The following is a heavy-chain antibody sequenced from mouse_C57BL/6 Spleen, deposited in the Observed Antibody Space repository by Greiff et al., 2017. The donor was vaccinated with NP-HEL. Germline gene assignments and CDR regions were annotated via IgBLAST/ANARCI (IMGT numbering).Heavy chain of an antibody. V-gene: IGHV1-82*01. CDR2: IYPGDGDT. J-gene: IGHJ4*01. D-gene: IGHD2-3*01. Sequence: QVQLQQSGPELVKPGASVKISCKASGYAFSSSWMNWVKQRPGKGLEWIGRIYPGDGDTNYNGKFKGKATLTADKSSSTAYMQLSSLTSEDSAVYFCAPCGGYYEAMDYWGQGTSVTVSS. CDR3: APCGGYYEAMDY. CDR1: GYAFSSSW.